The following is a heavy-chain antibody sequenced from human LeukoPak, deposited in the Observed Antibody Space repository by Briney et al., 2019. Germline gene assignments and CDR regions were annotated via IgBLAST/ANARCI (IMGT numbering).Heavy chain of an antibody. CDR2: IRYDGSKK. D-gene: IGHD4-23*01. CDR3: AKEDYGGNMDV. Sequence: QAGGSLRLSCAASGFTFSRYGVHWVRQAPGKGLEWVAFIRYDGSKKDYADSVKGRFTISRDNSKNTLYLQMNSLRAEDTAFYYCAKEDYGGNMDVWGKGTTVTVSS. V-gene: IGHV3-30*02. J-gene: IGHJ6*04. CDR1: GFTFSRYG.